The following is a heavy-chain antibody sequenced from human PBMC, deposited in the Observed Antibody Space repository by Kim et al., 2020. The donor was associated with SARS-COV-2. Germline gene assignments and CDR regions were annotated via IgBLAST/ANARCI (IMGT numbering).Heavy chain of an antibody. CDR1: GGSISSYY. Sequence: SETLSLTCTVSGGSISSYYWSWIRQPPGKGLEWIGYIYYSGSTNYNPSLKSRVTISVDTSKNQFSLKLSSVTAADTAVYYCARARTDVVTAIREGHGWFDPWGQGTLVTVSS. CDR2: IYYSGST. V-gene: IGHV4-59*01. CDR3: ARARTDVVTAIREGHGWFDP. J-gene: IGHJ5*02. D-gene: IGHD2-21*02.